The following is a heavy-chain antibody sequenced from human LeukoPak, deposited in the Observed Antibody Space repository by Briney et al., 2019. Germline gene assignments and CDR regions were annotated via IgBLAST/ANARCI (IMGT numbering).Heavy chain of an antibody. CDR2: TYYRSKWYY. J-gene: IGHJ1*01. V-gene: IGHV6-1*01. D-gene: IGHD4-17*01. CDR1: GDSVSSNSAA. CDR3: ARGDYGDSVADFRH. Sequence: SQTLSLTCAISGDSVSSNSAAWNWIRQSPSRGLEWLGRTYYRSKWYYDYAVSVKSRVIINPDTSKNQFSLQLSSVTPEDTAVYYCARGDYGDSVADFRHWGQGTLVTVSS.